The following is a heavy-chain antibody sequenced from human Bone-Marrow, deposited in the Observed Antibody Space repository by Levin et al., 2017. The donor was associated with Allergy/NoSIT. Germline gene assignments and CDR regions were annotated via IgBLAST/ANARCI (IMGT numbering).Heavy chain of an antibody. CDR2: VSSDGINK. V-gene: IGHV3-30*18. CDR3: AKDFVEWQWLPGGYYYYAMGV. D-gene: IGHD6-19*01. Sequence: PGGSLRLSCAASGFTFSNYDIHWVRQAPGKGLEWVAVVSSDGINKYYANSVKGRFAISRDNSRNTLYLQMNSLRAEDTAVYYCAKDFVEWQWLPGGYYYYAMGVWGQGTTVTVSS. CDR1: GFTFSNYD. J-gene: IGHJ6*02.